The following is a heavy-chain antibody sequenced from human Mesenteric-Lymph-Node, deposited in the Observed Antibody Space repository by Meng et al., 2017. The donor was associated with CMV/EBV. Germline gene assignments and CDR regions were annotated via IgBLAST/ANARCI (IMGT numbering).Heavy chain of an antibody. CDR3: ARDSGLGKGDPFDI. Sequence: GESLKISCAASGYTFSSSSMNWVRQAPGKGLEWVSSISSTSAYIFYAGSVKGRFTISRDNAKNSLYLQTNSLRAEDTAVYYCARDSGLGKGDPFDIWGQGTMVTVSS. CDR2: ISSTSAYI. V-gene: IGHV3-21*01. D-gene: IGHD3-16*01. J-gene: IGHJ3*02. CDR1: GYTFSSSS.